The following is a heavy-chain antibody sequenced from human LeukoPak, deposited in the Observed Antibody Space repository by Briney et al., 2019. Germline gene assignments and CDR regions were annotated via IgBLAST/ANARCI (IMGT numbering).Heavy chain of an antibody. J-gene: IGHJ4*02. CDR3: ARAALFDY. CDR1: EISFSGYW. V-gene: IGHV3-74*01. Sequence: PGGSLRLSCAASEISFSGYWMHWVRQGPGKGLVWVSRIHSDGSRTNYADSVKGRFTISRDNAKNMLYLQMNSLRAEDTAVYYCARAALFDYWGQGTLVTVSS. CDR2: IHSDGSRT.